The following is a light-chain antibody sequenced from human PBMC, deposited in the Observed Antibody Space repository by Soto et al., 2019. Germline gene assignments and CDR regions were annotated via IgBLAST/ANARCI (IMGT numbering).Light chain of an antibody. CDR2: DVS. Sequence: IVLTPSPGPLSLSPGERATLSCRSSHSVSSNYLAWYQQKPGQAPRLLIYDVSSRATGIPDRFSGSGSGTDFTLTISRLEPVDFAVYYCQQYGISPTFGQGTKVEIK. V-gene: IGKV3-20*01. J-gene: IGKJ1*01. CDR1: HSVSSNY. CDR3: QQYGISPT.